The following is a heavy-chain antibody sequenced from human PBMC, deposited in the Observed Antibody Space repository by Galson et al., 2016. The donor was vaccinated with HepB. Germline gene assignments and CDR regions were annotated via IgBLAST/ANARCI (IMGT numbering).Heavy chain of an antibody. CDR1: GYTFTSYY. CDR2: INPSGGST. J-gene: IGHJ5*02. CDR3: ARGRGSGWHLLRCWFDP. D-gene: IGHD6-19*01. Sequence: SVKVSCKASGYTFTSYYMHWVRQAPGQGLEWMGIINPSGGSTSYAQKFQGRVTMTRDTSTSTVYMELSSLRSEDTAVYYCARGRGSGWHLLRCWFDPWGQGTLVTVSS. V-gene: IGHV1-46*01.